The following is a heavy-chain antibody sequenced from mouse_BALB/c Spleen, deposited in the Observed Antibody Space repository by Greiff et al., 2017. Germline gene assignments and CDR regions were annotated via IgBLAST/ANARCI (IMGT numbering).Heavy chain of an antibody. CDR3: TRPHYRYDDGYYFDY. J-gene: IGHJ2*01. D-gene: IGHD2-14*01. CDR2: ISSGGSYT. CDR1: GFTFSDYY. V-gene: IGHV5-4*02. Sequence: EVQRVESGGGLVKPGGSLKLSCAASGFTFSDYYMYWVRQTPEKRLEWVATISSGGSYTYYPDSVKGRFTISRDNAKNTLYLQMSSLKSEDTAMYYCTRPHYRYDDGYYFDYWGQGTTLTVSS.